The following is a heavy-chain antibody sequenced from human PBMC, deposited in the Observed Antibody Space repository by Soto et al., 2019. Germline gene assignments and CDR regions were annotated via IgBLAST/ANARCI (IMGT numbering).Heavy chain of an antibody. V-gene: IGHV3-30*18. D-gene: IGHD5-18*01. Sequence: PGGALGLSCEASGCIVSDFGVDWVRQAPGKGLEWVAVISYDGNNKYYAQSVKGRFTISRDNSKNTLFLNMDSLRPEDTAVHHCVKGDLDTAVVNSPDAFDFWGPGT. CDR2: ISYDGNNK. CDR3: VKGDLDTAVVNSPDAFDF. CDR1: GCIVSDFG. J-gene: IGHJ3*01.